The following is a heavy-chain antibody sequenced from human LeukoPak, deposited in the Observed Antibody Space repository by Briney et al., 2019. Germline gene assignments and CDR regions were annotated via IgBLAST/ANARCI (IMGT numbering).Heavy chain of an antibody. V-gene: IGHV4-39*01. Sequence: SETLSLTCTVSGGSISSSSYYWGWIRQPPGKGLEWIGSIYYSGSTYYNPSLKSRVTISVDTSKNQFSLKLSSVTAADTAVYYCARANQQLDAFDIWGQGTMVTVSS. J-gene: IGHJ3*02. CDR3: ARANQQLDAFDI. CDR1: GGSISSSSYY. CDR2: IYYSGST. D-gene: IGHD6-13*01.